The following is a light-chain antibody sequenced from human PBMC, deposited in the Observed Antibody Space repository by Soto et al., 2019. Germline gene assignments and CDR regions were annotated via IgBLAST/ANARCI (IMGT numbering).Light chain of an antibody. V-gene: IGLV2-23*01. CDR1: GSDIGTYNF. Sequence: QSVLAQPASVSGSPGQSVTISCSGTGSDIGTYNFVSWYQQHPGKAPQFIIYDDIKRPSGVSNRFSGSKSGNTASLTISGLQAEDEADYYCCSYAGAGTDNYVFGSGTKVTAL. CDR2: DDI. CDR3: CSYAGAGTDNYV. J-gene: IGLJ1*01.